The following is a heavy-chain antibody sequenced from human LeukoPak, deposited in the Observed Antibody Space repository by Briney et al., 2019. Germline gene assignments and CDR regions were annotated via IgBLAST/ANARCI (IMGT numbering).Heavy chain of an antibody. J-gene: IGHJ3*02. D-gene: IGHD2/OR15-2a*01. Sequence: SETLSLTCTVSGGSISSGGYYWSWIRQHPGKGLEWIGYIYYSGSTYYNPSLKSRVTTSVDTSKNQFSLKLSSVTAADTAVYYCARGRLNGALRIYAFDIWGQGTMVTVSS. V-gene: IGHV4-31*03. CDR2: IYYSGST. CDR1: GGSISSGGYY. CDR3: ARGRLNGALRIYAFDI.